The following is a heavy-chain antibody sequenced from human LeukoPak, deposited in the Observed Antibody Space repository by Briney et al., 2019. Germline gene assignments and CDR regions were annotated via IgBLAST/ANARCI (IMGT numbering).Heavy chain of an antibody. Sequence: SETLSLTCPVSGVSSSSSYWSWIRQPPGKGLEWIGYIFYTGDSNHNPSFKSRVSISLDTSKDQISLKLSSVTAADTAVYYCARHRFASPLDSWGQGTLVTVSS. V-gene: IGHV4-59*08. D-gene: IGHD2-21*01. CDR1: GVSSSSSY. J-gene: IGHJ4*02. CDR2: IFYTGDS. CDR3: ARHRFASPLDS.